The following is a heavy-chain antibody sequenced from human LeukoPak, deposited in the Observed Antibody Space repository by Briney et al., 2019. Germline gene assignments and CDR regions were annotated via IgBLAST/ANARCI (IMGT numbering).Heavy chain of an antibody. J-gene: IGHJ4*02. CDR1: GFTFDDYA. CDR3: AKDTCSSTSCCNDY. CDR2: ISWNSGSI. V-gene: IGHV3-9*01. Sequence: GGSLRLSCAASGFTFDDYAMHWVRQAPGKGLEWVSGISWNSGSIGYADSVKGRFTISRDSAKNSLYLQMNSLRAEDTALYYCAKDTCSSTSCCNDYWGQGTLVTVSS. D-gene: IGHD2-2*01.